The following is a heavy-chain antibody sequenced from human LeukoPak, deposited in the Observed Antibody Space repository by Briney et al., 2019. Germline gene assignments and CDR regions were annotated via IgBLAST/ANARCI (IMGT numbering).Heavy chain of an antibody. CDR1: GFTFSSYW. V-gene: IGHV3-74*01. D-gene: IGHD3-10*01. J-gene: IGHJ4*02. Sequence: PGGSLRLACAASGFTFSSYWMYWVRQAPGKGLVWVSLINNDATNTNYADSVKGRFTISRDNARNTLYLQMNSLRAEDTAVYYCATDVGWGQGTLITVSS. CDR2: INNDATNT. CDR3: ATDVG.